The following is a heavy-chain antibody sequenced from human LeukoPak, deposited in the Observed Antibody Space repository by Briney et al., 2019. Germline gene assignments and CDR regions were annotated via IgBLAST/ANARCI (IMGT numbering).Heavy chain of an antibody. Sequence: GGSLRLSCEASGFSFSSYWMTWVRQPPGKGPEWVANIRQDESERYSADSVKGRFTISRDNAKKSVYLHMSSLRAEDTALYYCARLSAYYYGSYFYYYMNVWGKGTTVTVSS. V-gene: IGHV3-7*01. CDR3: ARLSAYYYGSYFYYYMNV. J-gene: IGHJ6*03. CDR2: IRQDESER. D-gene: IGHD3-10*01. CDR1: GFSFSSYW.